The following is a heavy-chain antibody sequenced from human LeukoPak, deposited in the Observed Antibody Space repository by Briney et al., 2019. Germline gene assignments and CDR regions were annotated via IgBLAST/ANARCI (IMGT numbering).Heavy chain of an antibody. CDR3: ARGRLSCRTLRCSVYWFDP. J-gene: IGHJ5*02. Sequence: PSQTLSLTCTVSGGSISSGSYCWSWIRQPAGKGLEWIGRIYTSGSTNYNPSLKSRVTISVDTSKNQFSLKLSSVTAADTAVYYCARGRLSCRTLRCSVYWFDPWGQGTLVTVSS. D-gene: IGHD3-10*02. CDR2: IYTSGST. CDR1: GGSISSGSYC. V-gene: IGHV4-61*02.